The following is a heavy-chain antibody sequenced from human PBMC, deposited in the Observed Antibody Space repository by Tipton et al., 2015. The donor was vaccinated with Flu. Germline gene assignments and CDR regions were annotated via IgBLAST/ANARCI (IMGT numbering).Heavy chain of an antibody. CDR2: INEDGTDK. Sequence: SLRLSCAASGFTFRAYWTSWVRQAPGKGLQWVANINEDGTDKYYVDSVKGRFTISRDNAKNTLYLQMNSLRAEDTAIYYCIRDDYNQFAWGQGALVTVSS. CDR1: GFTFRAYW. CDR3: IRDDYNQFA. D-gene: IGHD4/OR15-4a*01. J-gene: IGHJ4*02. V-gene: IGHV3-7*01.